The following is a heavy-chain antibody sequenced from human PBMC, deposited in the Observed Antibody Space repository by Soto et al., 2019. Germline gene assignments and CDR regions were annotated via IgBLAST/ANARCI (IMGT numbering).Heavy chain of an antibody. D-gene: IGHD2-8*01. CDR3: ARASNNLLYFDY. V-gene: IGHV1-69*13. CDR2: IIPIFGTA. J-gene: IGHJ4*02. CDR1: GGTFSSYA. Sequence: SGKVSCKASGGTFSSYAISWVRQAPGQGLEWMGGIIPIFGTANYAQKFQGRVTITADESTSTAYMELSSLRSEDTAVYYCARASNNLLYFDYWGQGTLVTVSS.